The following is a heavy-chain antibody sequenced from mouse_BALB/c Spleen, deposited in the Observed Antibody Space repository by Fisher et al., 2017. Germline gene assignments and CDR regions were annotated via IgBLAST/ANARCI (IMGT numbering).Heavy chain of an antibody. J-gene: IGHJ4*01. CDR3: ARMGRSAMDY. Sequence: DKFKGKATLTADKSSSTAYMELLSLTSEDSAVYYCARMGRSAMDYWGQGTSVTVS. V-gene: IGHV1-77*01. D-gene: IGHD4-1*01.